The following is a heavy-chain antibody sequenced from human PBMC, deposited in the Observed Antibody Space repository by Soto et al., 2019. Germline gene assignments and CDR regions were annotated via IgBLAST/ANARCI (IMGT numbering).Heavy chain of an antibody. CDR3: TRGGDPYKTGH. CDR2: IHYSGST. D-gene: IGHD2-21*01. J-gene: IGHJ4*02. V-gene: IGHV4-61*01. CDR1: GGSANIGTYY. Sequence: SETLSLTCTVPGGSANIGTYYWSWIRQPPGKGLEWIGFIHYSGSTNYNPSLKGRVTMSVDTSKNQFSLKLTSVNTADTALYYCTRGGDPYKTGHWGQGTLVTVSS.